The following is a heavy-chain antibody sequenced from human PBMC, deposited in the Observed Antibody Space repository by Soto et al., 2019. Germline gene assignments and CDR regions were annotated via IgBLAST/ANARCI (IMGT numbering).Heavy chain of an antibody. CDR1: GGSISSYY. D-gene: IGHD3-3*01. CDR3: ARVSRGEVWSGYLDWFDP. J-gene: IGHJ5*02. CDR2: IYYSGST. V-gene: IGHV4-59*01. Sequence: GPGPERTSETLSLTCTVSGGSISSYYWSWIRQPPGKGLEWIGYIYYSGSTNYNPSLKSRVTISVDTSKNQFSLKLSSVTAADTAVYYCARVSRGEVWSGYLDWFDPWGQGTLVTVS.